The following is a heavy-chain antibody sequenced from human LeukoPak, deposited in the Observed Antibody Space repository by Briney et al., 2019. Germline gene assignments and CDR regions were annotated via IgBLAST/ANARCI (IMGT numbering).Heavy chain of an antibody. Sequence: PGGSLRLSCAASEFTFSSYSMNWVRQAPGKGLEWVSYITNSGNSKSYADSVKGRFTISRDNTKNSLYLQMNSLRVEDTAVYYCARGWGYSYGSAGDYWGQGTLVTVSS. CDR2: ITNSGNSK. CDR1: EFTFSSYS. CDR3: ARGWGYSYGSAGDY. D-gene: IGHD5-18*01. J-gene: IGHJ4*02. V-gene: IGHV3-48*01.